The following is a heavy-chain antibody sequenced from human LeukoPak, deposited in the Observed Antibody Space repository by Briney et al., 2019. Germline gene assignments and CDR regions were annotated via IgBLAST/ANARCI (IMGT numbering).Heavy chain of an antibody. CDR3: ARDRSSYFDY. J-gene: IGHJ4*02. CDR2: IYNSGST. D-gene: IGHD1-14*01. V-gene: IGHV4-39*01. CDR1: GGSISSNNYY. Sequence: SETLSLTCTVSGGSISSNNYYWGWIRQPPGKGLEWIGSIYNSGSTYYNPSLKSRVTISVDTSKNQFALKLSSVTAADTAVYYCARDRSSYFDYWGQGTLVTVSS.